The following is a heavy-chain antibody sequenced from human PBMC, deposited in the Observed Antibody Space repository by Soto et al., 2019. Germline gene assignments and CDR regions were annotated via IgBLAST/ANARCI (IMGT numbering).Heavy chain of an antibody. J-gene: IGHJ4*02. CDR2: INAGNGNT. Sequence: APVKVSCKASGYTFTSYAMHWVRQAPGQRLEWMGWINAGNGNTKYSQKFQGRVTITRDTSASTAYMELSSLRSEDTAVYYCARVGSIAAAGTELDYWGQGTLVTVSS. CDR1: GYTFTSYA. V-gene: IGHV1-3*01. D-gene: IGHD6-13*01. CDR3: ARVGSIAAAGTELDY.